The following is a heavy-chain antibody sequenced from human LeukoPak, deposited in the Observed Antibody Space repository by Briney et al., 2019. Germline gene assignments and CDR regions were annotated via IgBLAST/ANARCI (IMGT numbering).Heavy chain of an antibody. CDR2: IKQDGSEK. CDR1: GFTVSSNS. D-gene: IGHD1-14*01. J-gene: IGHJ4*02. CDR3: ARDNPEYFDY. V-gene: IGHV3-7*01. Sequence: GGSLRLSCTVSGFTVSSNSMSWVRQAPGKGLEWVANIKQDGSEKYYVDSVKGRFTISRDNAKNSLYLQMNSLRAEDTAVYYCARDNPEYFDYWGQGTLVTVSS.